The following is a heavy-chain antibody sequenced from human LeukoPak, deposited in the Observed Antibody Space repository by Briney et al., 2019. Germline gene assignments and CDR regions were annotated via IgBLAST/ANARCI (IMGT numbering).Heavy chain of an antibody. CDR1: ADSFSSHY. CDR2: ISYIGST. CDR3: ARRVASSGTGAFDI. Sequence: SETLSLTCAVSADSFSSHYWTWIRQPPGKGLEWIGYISYIGSTNYNPSLKSRVTISVDTSKNQFSLKLSSVTAADTAKYYCARRVASSGTGAFDIWGQGTMVTVSS. D-gene: IGHD2-21*01. J-gene: IGHJ3*02. V-gene: IGHV4-59*08.